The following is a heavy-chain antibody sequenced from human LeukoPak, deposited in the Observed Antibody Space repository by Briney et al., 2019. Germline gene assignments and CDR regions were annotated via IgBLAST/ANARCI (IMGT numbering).Heavy chain of an antibody. V-gene: IGHV3-7*01. CDR1: GFTFSSYW. CDR2: IKQDGSEK. D-gene: IGHD5-18*01. J-gene: IGHJ4*02. Sequence: PGGSLRLSCAASGFTFSSYWMSWVRQAPGKGLEWVANIKQDGSEKYYVDSVKGRFAISRDNAKNSLYLQMNSLRAEDTAVYYCARALPHRYSYGYGAFDYWGQGTLVTVSS. CDR3: ARALPHRYSYGYGAFDY.